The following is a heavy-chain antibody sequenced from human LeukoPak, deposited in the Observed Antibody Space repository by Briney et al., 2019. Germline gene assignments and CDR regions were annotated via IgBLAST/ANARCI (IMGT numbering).Heavy chain of an antibody. D-gene: IGHD1-7*01. Sequence: SKTLSLTCTVSGGSISSGGHYWSWIRQHPGKGLEWIGYIYYSGSTYYNPSLKSRVTISVDTSKNQFSLKLSSVTAADTAVYYCARAPTGTLAFDIWGQGTMVTVSS. V-gene: IGHV4-31*03. CDR3: ARAPTGTLAFDI. CDR2: IYYSGST. CDR1: GGSISSGGHY. J-gene: IGHJ3*02.